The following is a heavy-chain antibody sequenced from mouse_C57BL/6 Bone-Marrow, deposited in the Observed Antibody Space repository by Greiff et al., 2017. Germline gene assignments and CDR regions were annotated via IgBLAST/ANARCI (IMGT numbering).Heavy chain of an antibody. Sequence: QVQLQQSGSELRSPGSSVKLSCKDFDSEVFPIAYMSWVRQKPGHGFEWIGGILPSIGRTIYGEKFEDKATLDADTLSNTAYLELNSLTSEDSAIYYCARGNYYGSSFWYFDVWGTGTTVTVSS. CDR3: ARGNYYGSSFWYFDV. D-gene: IGHD1-1*01. J-gene: IGHJ1*03. CDR1: DSEVFPIAY. V-gene: IGHV15-2*01. CDR2: ILPSIGRT.